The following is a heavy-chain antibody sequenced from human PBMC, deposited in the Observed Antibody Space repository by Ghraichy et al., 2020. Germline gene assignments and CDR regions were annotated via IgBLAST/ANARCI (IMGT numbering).Heavy chain of an antibody. CDR1: GGSISSGGYY. J-gene: IGHJ3*02. D-gene: IGHD3-3*01. V-gene: IGHV4-31*02. CDR3: ARWAYYDFWSGYYPAFDI. Sequence: SQTLSLTCTVSGGSISSGGYYWSWIRQHPGKGLEWIGYIYYSGSTYYNPSLKSRVTISVDTSKNQFSLQLSSVTAADTAVYYCARWAYYDFWSGYYPAFDIWGQGTMVTVSS. CDR2: IYYSGST.